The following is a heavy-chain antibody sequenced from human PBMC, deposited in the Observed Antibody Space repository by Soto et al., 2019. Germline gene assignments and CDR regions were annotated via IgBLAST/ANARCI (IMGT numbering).Heavy chain of an antibody. CDR3: ARGLDRGDGYNYFDY. CDR2: IIPIFGTA. J-gene: IGHJ4*02. V-gene: IGHV1-69*13. CDR1: GGTFSSYA. D-gene: IGHD3-10*01. Sequence: ASVKVSCKASGGTFSSYAISWVRQAPGQGLEWMGGIIPIFGTANYAQKFQGRVTITADESTSTAYMELSSLRSEDTAVYYCARGLDRGDGYNYFDYWGQASLVTFSS.